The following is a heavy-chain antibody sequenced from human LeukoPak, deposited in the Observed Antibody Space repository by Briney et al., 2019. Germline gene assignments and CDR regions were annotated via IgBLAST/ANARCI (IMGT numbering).Heavy chain of an antibody. J-gene: IGHJ5*02. CDR2: IYYSGST. CDR3: ARGSYGSGSYYNVYWFDP. D-gene: IGHD3-10*01. V-gene: IGHV4-59*01. CDR1: GGSISSYY. Sequence: SETLSLTCTVSGGSISSYYWSWIRQPPGKGLEWIGYIYYSGSTNYNPSLKSRVTISVATSKNQFSLKVSSVPAADTAVYYCARGSYGSGSYYNVYWFDPWGQGTLVTVSS.